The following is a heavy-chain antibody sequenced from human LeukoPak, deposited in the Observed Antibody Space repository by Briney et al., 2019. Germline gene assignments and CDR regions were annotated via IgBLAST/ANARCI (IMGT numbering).Heavy chain of an antibody. CDR2: ISYDGSNK. V-gene: IGHV3-30*01. J-gene: IGHJ6*03. CDR1: GFTFSSYA. CDR3: ARDPGRLSAAAGAYYYYYYMDV. Sequence: GGSLRLSCAASGFTFSSYAMHWVRQAPGKGLEWVAVISYDGSNKYYADSVKGRFTISRDNSKNTLYLQMNSLRAEDTAVYYCARDPGRLSAAAGAYYYYYYMDVWGKGTTVTVSS. D-gene: IGHD6-13*01.